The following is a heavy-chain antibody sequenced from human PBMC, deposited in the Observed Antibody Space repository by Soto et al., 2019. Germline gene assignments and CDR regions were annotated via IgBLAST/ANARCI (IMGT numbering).Heavy chain of an antibody. V-gene: IGHV1-69*06. Sequence: QVQLVQSGAEVEKPGSSVKVSCKASGGTFSSYAISWVRQAPGQGLEWMGGIIPIFGTANYAQKFQGRVTITADKSTSTAYMELSSLRSEDTAVYYCARVGYYDSSGYYYSLHYWGQGTLVTVSS. CDR1: GGTFSSYA. CDR3: ARVGYYDSSGYYYSLHY. J-gene: IGHJ4*02. CDR2: IIPIFGTA. D-gene: IGHD3-22*01.